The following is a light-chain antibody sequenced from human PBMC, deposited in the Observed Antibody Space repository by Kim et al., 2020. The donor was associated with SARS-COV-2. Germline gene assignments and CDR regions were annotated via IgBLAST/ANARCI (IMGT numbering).Light chain of an antibody. CDR1: KLGDKY. CDR3: QAWDSSTNYV. Sequence: VSPGQTASITCSGDKLGDKYACWYQQKPGQSPLLVIYQNTKRPSGIPKRFSGSNSGNTATLTISGTQAMDEADYYCQAWDSSTNYVFGTGTKVTVL. J-gene: IGLJ1*01. V-gene: IGLV3-1*01. CDR2: QNT.